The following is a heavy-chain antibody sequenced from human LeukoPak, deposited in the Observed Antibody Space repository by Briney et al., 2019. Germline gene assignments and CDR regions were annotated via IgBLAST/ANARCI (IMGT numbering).Heavy chain of an antibody. CDR2: IYYSGST. V-gene: IGHV4-59*01. J-gene: IGHJ4*02. D-gene: IGHD5-24*01. CDR1: GGSLSSYY. Sequence: PSETLSLTCTVSGGSLSSYYWSWIRQPPGKGLEWIGYIYYSGSTNYNPSLKSRVTISVDTSKNQFSLKLSSVTAADTAVYYCASKKRDGYNPMPYDYWGQGTLVTVSS. CDR3: ASKKRDGYNPMPYDY.